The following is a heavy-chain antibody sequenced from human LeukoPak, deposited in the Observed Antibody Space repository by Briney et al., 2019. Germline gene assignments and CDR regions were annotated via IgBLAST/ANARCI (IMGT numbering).Heavy chain of an antibody. Sequence: SVKVXCKASGGTFSSYAISWVRQAPGQGLEWMGRIIPILGIANYAQKFQGRVTITADKSTSTAYMELSSLRSEDTAVYYCARSVTDYYDSSGPIDYWGQGTLVTVSS. V-gene: IGHV1-69*04. CDR1: GGTFSSYA. CDR3: ARSVTDYYDSSGPIDY. CDR2: IIPILGIA. J-gene: IGHJ4*02. D-gene: IGHD3-22*01.